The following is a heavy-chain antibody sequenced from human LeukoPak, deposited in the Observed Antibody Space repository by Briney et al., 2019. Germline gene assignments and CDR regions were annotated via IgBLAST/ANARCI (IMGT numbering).Heavy chain of an antibody. V-gene: IGHV3-30*04. CDR3: ARDERHYYDSSGYFWYFDY. Sequence: PGGSLRLSCAASGFTFSSYAMHWVRQAPGKGLEWVAVISYDGSNKYYADSVKGRFTISRDNSKNTLYLQMNSLRAEDTAVYYCARDERHYYDSSGYFWYFDYWGQGTLVTVSS. CDR2: ISYDGSNK. CDR1: GFTFSSYA. D-gene: IGHD3-22*01. J-gene: IGHJ4*02.